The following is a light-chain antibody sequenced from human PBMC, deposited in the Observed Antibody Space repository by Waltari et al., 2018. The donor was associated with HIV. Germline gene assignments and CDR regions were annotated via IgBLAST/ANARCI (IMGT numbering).Light chain of an antibody. J-gene: IGLJ1*01. CDR1: SSNIGNNA. CDR3: AAWDDYLNGYV. CDR2: VDD. V-gene: IGLV1-36*01. Sequence: QSVLTQPPSVSEAPRQRVTISCSGSSSNIGNNAVNWYQQVPGKAPKLLIYVDDLFSSGVSDRFSGSKSGTSASLAIRGLQSEDEAEYYCAAWDDYLNGYVFGSGTKVTVL.